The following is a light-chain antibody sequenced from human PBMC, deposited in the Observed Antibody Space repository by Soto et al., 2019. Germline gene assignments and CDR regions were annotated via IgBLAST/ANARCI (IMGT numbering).Light chain of an antibody. J-gene: IGLJ2*01. V-gene: IGLV3-21*01. CDR1: NIGRKS. CDR3: QVWDSNSDHSV. Sequence: SYELTQPPSVSVAPGETARITCGGNNIGRKSVHWYHQKPGQAPXLVIXYXXXRXSXIPXXXSXSXXGNTATXTXTRVXAGDEADYYCQVWDSNSDHSVFGGGTKVTVL. CDR2: YXX.